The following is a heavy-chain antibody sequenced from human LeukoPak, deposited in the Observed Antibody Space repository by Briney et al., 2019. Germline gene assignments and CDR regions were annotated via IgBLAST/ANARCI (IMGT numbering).Heavy chain of an antibody. CDR3: TRDQSSGYRSYYYYMDV. Sequence: GGSLRLSYTASGFTFGDYAMSWVRQAPGKGLEWVGFIRSKAYGGTTEYAASVKGRFTISRDDSKSIAYLQMNSLKTEDTAVYYCTRDQSSGYRSYYYYMDVWGKGTTATVSS. CDR2: IRSKAYGGTT. V-gene: IGHV3-49*04. J-gene: IGHJ6*03. CDR1: GFTFGDYA. D-gene: IGHD6-25*01.